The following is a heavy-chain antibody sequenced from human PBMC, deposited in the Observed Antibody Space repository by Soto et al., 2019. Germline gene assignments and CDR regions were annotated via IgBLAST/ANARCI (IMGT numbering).Heavy chain of an antibody. D-gene: IGHD5-18*01. Sequence: QVQLVQSGAEVKKPGSSVKVSCKASGGTFSSYAISWVRQAPGQGLEWMGGIIPIFGTANHAQKFQGRVTITADESTSTAYMELSSLRSEDTAVYYCARGGGVSRYVDTAMVVDYWGQGTLVTVSS. CDR3: ARGGGVSRYVDTAMVVDY. J-gene: IGHJ4*02. V-gene: IGHV1-69*01. CDR2: IIPIFGTA. CDR1: GGTFSSYA.